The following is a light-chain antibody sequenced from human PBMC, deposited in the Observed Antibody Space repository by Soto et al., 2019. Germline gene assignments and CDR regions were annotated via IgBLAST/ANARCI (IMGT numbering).Light chain of an antibody. J-gene: IGKJ4*01. Sequence: EIVMTQSPATLSVSPGERATLSCRASHSVSSRLAWYKQKPGQAPRLLIYGASTRATGLPARFSGSGSGTEFTLTISSLQSEDFAGYYCQHYTNWPLTFGGGTKVEIK. CDR3: QHYTNWPLT. CDR1: HSVSSR. CDR2: GAS. V-gene: IGKV3-15*01.